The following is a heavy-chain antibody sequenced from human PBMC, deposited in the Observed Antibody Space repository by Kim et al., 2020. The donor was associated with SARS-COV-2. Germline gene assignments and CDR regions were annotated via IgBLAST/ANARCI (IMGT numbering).Heavy chain of an antibody. CDR3: ARVQVPGSIAAAGPVFDY. CDR1: GGSISSSSYY. D-gene: IGHD6-13*01. CDR2: IYYSGST. J-gene: IGHJ4*02. V-gene: IGHV4-39*01. Sequence: SETLSLTCTVSGGSISSSSYYWGWIRQPPGKGLEWIGSIYYSGSTYYKPSLKSRVNISVDTSKNQFSLKLSSVTAADTAVYYCARVQVPGSIAAAGPVFDYWGQGTLVTVSS.